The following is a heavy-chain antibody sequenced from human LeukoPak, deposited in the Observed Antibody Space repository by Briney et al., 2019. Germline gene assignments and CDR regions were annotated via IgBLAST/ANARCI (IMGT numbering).Heavy chain of an antibody. J-gene: IGHJ4*02. Sequence: GRSLRLSCVASGFTFSSYAMHWVRQAPGKGLEGVAVISYDGSNKYYADSVKGRFTISRDNSKNTLYLQMNSLRAEDTAVYYCARERAAAFDYWGQGTLATVSS. CDR3: ARERAAAFDY. V-gene: IGHV3-30*04. D-gene: IGHD6-13*01. CDR2: ISYDGSNK. CDR1: GFTFSSYA.